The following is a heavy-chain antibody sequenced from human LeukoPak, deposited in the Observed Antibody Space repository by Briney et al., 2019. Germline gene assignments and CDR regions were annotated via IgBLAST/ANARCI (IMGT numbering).Heavy chain of an antibody. D-gene: IGHD2-2*01. Sequence: PGGSLRLSCAASGFTFSRYWMHWVRQAPGKGLMWVSRISPDGSTTLYADSVKGRFTISRDNAKNSLYLQMNSLRVEDTAVYFCTRDGKDCSSTSCSADYWGQGTLVTVSS. CDR1: GFTFSRYW. J-gene: IGHJ4*02. V-gene: IGHV3-74*03. CDR3: TRDGKDCSSTSCSADY. CDR2: ISPDGSTT.